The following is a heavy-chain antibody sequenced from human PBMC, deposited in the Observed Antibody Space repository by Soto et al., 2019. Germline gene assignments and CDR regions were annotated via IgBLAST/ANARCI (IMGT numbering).Heavy chain of an antibody. D-gene: IGHD3-10*01. CDR1: GDSVSINSAA. CDR2: TYYRSKWYN. CDR3: ARESYGSGSYDGMDV. Sequence: SQTLSLTCAISGDSVSINSAAWNWIRQSPSRGLEWLGRTYYRSKWYNDYAVSVKSRIDINPDTSKNQFSLQLNSVSPEDTAMYYCARESYGSGSYDGMDVWGQGTTVTFSS. J-gene: IGHJ6*02. V-gene: IGHV6-1*01.